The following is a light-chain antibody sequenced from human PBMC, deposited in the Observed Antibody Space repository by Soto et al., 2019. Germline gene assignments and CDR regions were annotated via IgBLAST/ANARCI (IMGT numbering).Light chain of an antibody. CDR2: GAS. CDR3: QQYGSSSWT. V-gene: IGKV3-20*01. Sequence: EIVLTQSPGTLSLSPGERATLSCRASQSVSSTYLAWYQQQPGQAPRLLIYGASNRATGIPDRFSGSGSGTDFTLTISRLEPEDFAVYYCQQYGSSSWTFGQGTK. J-gene: IGKJ1*01. CDR1: QSVSSTY.